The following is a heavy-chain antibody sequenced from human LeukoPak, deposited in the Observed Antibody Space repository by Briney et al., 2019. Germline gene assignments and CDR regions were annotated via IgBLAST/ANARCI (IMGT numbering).Heavy chain of an antibody. CDR2: IYHSGST. V-gene: IGHV4-38-2*02. D-gene: IGHD1-14*01. Sequence: SETLSLTCAVSGYSISSGYYWGWIRQPPGKGLEWIGSIYHSGSTYYNPSLKSRVTRSVDTSKNQFSLKLSSVTAADTAVYYCARERGTGYYYYYGMDVWGNGTTVTVSS. CDR1: GYSISSGYY. J-gene: IGHJ6*04. CDR3: ARERGTGYYYYYGMDV.